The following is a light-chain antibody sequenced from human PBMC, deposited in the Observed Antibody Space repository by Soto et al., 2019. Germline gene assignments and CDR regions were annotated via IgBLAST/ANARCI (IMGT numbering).Light chain of an antibody. CDR2: AAS. V-gene: IGKV3-15*01. CDR1: QSISSD. J-gene: IGKJ1*01. CDR3: QQYNNWPRT. Sequence: EIVMTQSPATLSVSPGETATLSCRASQSISSDLAWLQQKPGQSPRLLIFAASTRATGVPARFSGDGFGTDFTLTISSLQSEDFAVYYCQQYNNWPRTFGQGTKVDSK.